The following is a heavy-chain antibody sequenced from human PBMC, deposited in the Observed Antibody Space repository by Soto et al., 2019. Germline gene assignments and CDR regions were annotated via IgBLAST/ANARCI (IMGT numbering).Heavy chain of an antibody. CDR1: GFPFRSYA. D-gene: IGHD3-16*01. Sequence: QVQLVESGGGVVQPGRSLRLSCAAYGFPFRSYAMHWVRQPPGKGLEWWAVISYDGSKKYNADSVKGRFTISRDNSKNTLYLQMNSLRAEDTAVYYCARDLLGGVRDYYYYGMDVWGQGTTVTVSS. V-gene: IGHV3-30-3*01. CDR2: ISYDGSKK. CDR3: ARDLLGGVRDYYYYGMDV. J-gene: IGHJ6*02.